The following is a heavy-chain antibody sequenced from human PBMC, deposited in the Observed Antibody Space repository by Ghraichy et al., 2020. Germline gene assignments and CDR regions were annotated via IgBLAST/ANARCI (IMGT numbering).Heavy chain of an antibody. CDR3: ARGGRTVVSMVAPTPVDY. CDR1: GGSFSGYY. D-gene: IGHD4/OR15-4a*01. CDR2: INHSGST. V-gene: IGHV4-34*01. Sequence: SETLSLTCAVYGGSFSGYYWSWIRQPPGKGLEWIGEINHSGSTNYNPSLKSRVTISVDTSKNQFSLKLSPVTAADTAVYYCARGGRTVVSMVAPTPVDYWGQGTLVTVSS. J-gene: IGHJ4*02.